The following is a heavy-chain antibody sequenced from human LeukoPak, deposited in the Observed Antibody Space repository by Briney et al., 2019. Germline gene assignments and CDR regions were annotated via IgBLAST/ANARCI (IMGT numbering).Heavy chain of an antibody. D-gene: IGHD5-18*01. J-gene: IGHJ4*02. V-gene: IGHV5-51*01. CDR1: GYSFTSYW. CDR2: IYPGDSDT. CDR3: AISGPGYSYGSSFDY. Sequence: GESLKISCKGSGYSFTSYWIGWVRQMPGKGLEWMGNIYPGDSDTRYSPSFQGQVTISADKSISTAYLQWSSLKASDTAMYYCAISGPGYSYGSSFDYWGQGTLVTVSS.